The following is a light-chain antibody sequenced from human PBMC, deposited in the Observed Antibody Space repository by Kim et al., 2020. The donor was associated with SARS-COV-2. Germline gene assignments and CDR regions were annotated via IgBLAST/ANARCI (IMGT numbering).Light chain of an antibody. CDR2: GKN. J-gene: IGLJ2*01. CDR1: SLRSYY. CDR3: NSRDSSPNPL. V-gene: IGLV3-19*01. Sequence: VALGQTVRITCQGDSLRSYYSSWYQQKPGQAPVLVIYGKNNRPSGIPDRFSGSSSGNTASLTITGAQAEDEADYYCNSRDSSPNPLFGGGTQLTVL.